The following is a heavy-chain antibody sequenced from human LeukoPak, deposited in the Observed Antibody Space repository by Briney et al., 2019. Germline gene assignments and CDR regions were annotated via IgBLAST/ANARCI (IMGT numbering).Heavy chain of an antibody. CDR3: ASGVADYGDYVWYYFDY. V-gene: IGHV3-33*01. J-gene: IGHJ4*02. D-gene: IGHD4-17*01. CDR1: GFTFSSYG. CDR2: IWYDGSNK. Sequence: GGSLRLSCAASGFTFSSYGMHWVRQAPGKGLGWVAVIWYDGSNKYYADSVKGRFTISRDNSKNTLYLQMNSLRAEDTAVYYCASGVADYGDYVWYYFDYWGQGTLVTVSS.